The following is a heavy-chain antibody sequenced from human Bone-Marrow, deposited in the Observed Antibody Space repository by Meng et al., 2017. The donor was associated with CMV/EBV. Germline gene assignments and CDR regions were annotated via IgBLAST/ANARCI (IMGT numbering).Heavy chain of an antibody. J-gene: IGHJ6*02. CDR2: INPSGGST. Sequence: ASVKVSCKASGYTFTSYGISWVRQAPGQGLEWMGIINPSGGSTSYAQKFQGRVTMTRDTSTSTVYMELSSLRSEDTAVYYCARSGGDYGSGNYGMDVWGQGTTVTVSS. CDR3: ARSGGDYGSGNYGMDV. CDR1: GYTFTSYG. V-gene: IGHV1-46*01. D-gene: IGHD3-10*01.